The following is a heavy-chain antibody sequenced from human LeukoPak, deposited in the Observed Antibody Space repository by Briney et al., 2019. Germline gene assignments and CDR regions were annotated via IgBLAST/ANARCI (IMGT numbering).Heavy chain of an antibody. D-gene: IGHD4-17*01. CDR3: ARSRGFGNYGLWAFDI. CDR1: GFTLSSYA. V-gene: IGHV3-13*05. J-gene: IGHJ3*02. Sequence: PGGSLRLSCAGSGFTLSSYAMHWVRQPTGKSLEWVSAIGAAGDPYYAGSVKGRFTISRQTGKNSLYLQMNSLGPGDTAIYYCARSRGFGNYGLWAFDIWGQGTMVTVSS. CDR2: IGAAGDP.